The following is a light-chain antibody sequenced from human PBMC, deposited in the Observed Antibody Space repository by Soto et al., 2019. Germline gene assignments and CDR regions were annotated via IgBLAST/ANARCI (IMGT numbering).Light chain of an antibody. V-gene: IGLV7-43*01. Sequence: QTVVTQEPSLTVSPGGTVTLTWASSTGAVTSGNYPSWFQQKPGQAPRTLIYTTNDKHSWTPARFSGSLLGDKAALTLSGVQPEDEAEYYCLLYYGSAQLVFGGETQLTVL. CDR1: TGAVTSGNY. J-gene: IGLJ3*02. CDR3: LLYYGSAQLV. CDR2: TTN.